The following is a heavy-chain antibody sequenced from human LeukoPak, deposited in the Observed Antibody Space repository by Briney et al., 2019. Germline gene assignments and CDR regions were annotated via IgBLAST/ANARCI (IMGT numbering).Heavy chain of an antibody. V-gene: IGHV1-2*02. CDR1: GYTFTGYY. J-gene: IGHJ3*02. CDR3: ARAPYYYDSSGYWDDAFDI. CDR2: INPNSGGT. Sequence: VSVKVSCKASGYTFTGYYMHWVRQAPGQGLEWMGWINPNSGGTYFAQKFQGRVTMTRDTSISTAYMELSRLTSDDTAVYYCARAPYYYDSSGYWDDAFDIWGQGTMVTVSS. D-gene: IGHD3-22*01.